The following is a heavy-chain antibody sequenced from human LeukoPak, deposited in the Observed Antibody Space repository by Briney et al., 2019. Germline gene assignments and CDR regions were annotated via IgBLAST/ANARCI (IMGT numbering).Heavy chain of an antibody. Sequence: GGSLRLSCAASGFTFSSYAMSWVRQAPGKGLECVLGISGSGGSTYYADSAKGRFPFSRDHSKNTPHLRMTSLRAAATAGFYVANDSAVVVSLSFDYWGQGTMVTVSS. CDR2: ISGSGGST. D-gene: IGHD2-21*01. J-gene: IGHJ4*02. CDR1: GFTFSSYA. V-gene: IGHV3-23*01. CDR3: ANDSAVVVSLSFDY.